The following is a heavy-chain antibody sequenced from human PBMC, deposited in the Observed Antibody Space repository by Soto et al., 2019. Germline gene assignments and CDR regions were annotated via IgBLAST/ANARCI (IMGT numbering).Heavy chain of an antibody. CDR2: ISGSGGST. CDR1: GFTFSSYA. CDR3: ARRGSGSYYDY. V-gene: IGHV3-23*01. J-gene: IGHJ4*02. D-gene: IGHD1-26*01. Sequence: EVQLLESGGGLVQPGGSLRLSCAASGFTFSSYARRWVRQAPVKGLEWVSAISGSGGSTYYANSVKGRFTISRDNTKNTLYMQMNSLRAEATAVYYCARRGSGSYYDYWGQGTLVTVSS.